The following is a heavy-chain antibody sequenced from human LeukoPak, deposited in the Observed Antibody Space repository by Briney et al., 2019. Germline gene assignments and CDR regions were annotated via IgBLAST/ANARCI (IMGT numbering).Heavy chain of an antibody. CDR2: ISDSSITM. J-gene: IGHJ5*02. V-gene: IGHV3-48*04. CDR1: RFTFSSHN. CDR3: ARDGGFCSGGFCYRLFDP. D-gene: IGHD2-15*01. Sequence: GGSLRLSCAASRFTFSSHNMVWVRQPPGKGLEWISYISDSSITMYYADSVKGRFTISRDNAKNSLYLQMNSLRAEDTAVYYCARDGGFCSGGFCYRLFDPWGQGTLVTVSS.